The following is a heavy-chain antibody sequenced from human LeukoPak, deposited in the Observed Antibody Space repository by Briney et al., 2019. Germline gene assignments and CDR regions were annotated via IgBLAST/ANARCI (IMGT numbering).Heavy chain of an antibody. CDR3: ARDQSVVEGDNWSDP. J-gene: IGHJ5*02. Sequence: PGGSLRLSCAASGFTFSSYEMNWVRQAPGKGLEWVSYISSSGSTIYYADSVKGRFTISRDNAKNSLYLQMNSLRAEDTAVYYCARDQSVVEGDNWSDPWGQGTLVTVSS. D-gene: IGHD2-2*01. CDR1: GFTFSSYE. CDR2: ISSSGSTI. V-gene: IGHV3-48*03.